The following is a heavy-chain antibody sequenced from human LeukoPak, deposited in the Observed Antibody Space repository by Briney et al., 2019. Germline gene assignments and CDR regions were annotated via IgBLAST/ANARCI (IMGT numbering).Heavy chain of an antibody. D-gene: IGHD1-7*01. CDR3: TTGGGTMDY. J-gene: IGHJ4*02. CDR2: LRSRSDGGTA. CDR1: GFSFINAW. Sequence: SGGSLRLSCAASGFSFINAWMSWVRQAPGKGLECVGRLRSRSDGGTADYSAPVNGRFTISRDDSKDTLYLQMNSLTTEDTAVYFCTTGGGTMDYWGQGTLVTVS. V-gene: IGHV3-15*01.